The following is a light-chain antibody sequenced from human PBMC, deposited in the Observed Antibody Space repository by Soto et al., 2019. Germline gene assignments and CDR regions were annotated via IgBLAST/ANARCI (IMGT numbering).Light chain of an antibody. CDR3: QHLTGRYT. J-gene: IGKJ3*01. CDR1: QGIASH. CDR2: AAS. V-gene: IGKV1-9*01. Sequence: DIQLTQSPSFLSASGGDRVTITCRASQGIASHLAWYQQNPGKAPKLLIYAASTLQSGVSSRFSGSGSGTEFTLTISSLQPEDFATYYCQHLTGRYTFGPGTKVDI.